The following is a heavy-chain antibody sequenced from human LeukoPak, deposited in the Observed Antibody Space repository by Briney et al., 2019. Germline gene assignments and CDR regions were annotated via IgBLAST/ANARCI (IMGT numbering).Heavy chain of an antibody. V-gene: IGHV3-21*01. Sequence: GGSLRLSCAASGFTFSSDSMNWVRQAPGKGVEWVSSISSSSSYIYYADSVKGGVTISRENAKNSLYLQMNSLRAEDTAVYYCARDLSSGTYCDYWGQGTLVTVSS. D-gene: IGHD1-26*01. J-gene: IGHJ4*02. CDR1: GFTFSSDS. CDR3: ARDLSSGTYCDY. CDR2: ISSSSSYI.